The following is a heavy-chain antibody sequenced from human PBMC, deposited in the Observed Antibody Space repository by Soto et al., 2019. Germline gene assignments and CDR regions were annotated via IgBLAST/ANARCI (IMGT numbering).Heavy chain of an antibody. CDR2: IYHSGGT. CDR3: ARDSRSGYYLDY. V-gene: IGHV4-30-2*01. CDR1: GGSISSGGYS. Sequence: QLQLQESGSGLVKPSQTLSLTCAVSGGSISSGGYSWNWIRQPPGKGLEWIGYIYHSGGTDYNPSLKSRVTITVDSSNNQFSLKLSSVTAADTAVYYCARDSRSGYYLDYWGQGTLVPVSS. J-gene: IGHJ4*02. D-gene: IGHD3-22*01.